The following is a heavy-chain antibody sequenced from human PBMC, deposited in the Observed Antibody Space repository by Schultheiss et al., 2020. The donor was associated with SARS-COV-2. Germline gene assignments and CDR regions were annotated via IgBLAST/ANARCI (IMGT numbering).Heavy chain of an antibody. D-gene: IGHD3-3*01. V-gene: IGHV3-30*04. Sequence: GESLKISCAASGFTFSGSAMHWVRQAPGKGLEWVAVIWYDGSNKYYADSVKGRFTISRDNAKNSLYLQMNSLRAEDTAVYYCARDQHYDFWSGYYYYYYYYMDVWGKGTTVTVSS. CDR1: GFTFSGSA. J-gene: IGHJ6*03. CDR3: ARDQHYDFWSGYYYYYYYYMDV. CDR2: IWYDGSNK.